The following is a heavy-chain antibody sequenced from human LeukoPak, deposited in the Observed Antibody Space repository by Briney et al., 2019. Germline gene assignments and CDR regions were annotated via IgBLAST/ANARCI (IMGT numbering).Heavy chain of an antibody. J-gene: IGHJ6*02. D-gene: IGHD3-10*01. CDR2: ISSSSSTI. Sequence: PGGSLRLSCAASGFTFRSYAMNWVRQAPGKGLEWVSYISSSSSTIYYADSVKGRFTISRDNAKNSLYLQMNSLRDEDTAVYYCARQVLEFGELLWEYYYGMDVWGQGTTVTVSS. CDR1: GFTFRSYA. CDR3: ARQVLEFGELLWEYYYGMDV. V-gene: IGHV3-48*02.